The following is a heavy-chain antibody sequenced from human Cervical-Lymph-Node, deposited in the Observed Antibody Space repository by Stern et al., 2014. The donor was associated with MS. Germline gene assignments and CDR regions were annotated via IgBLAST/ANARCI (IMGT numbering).Heavy chain of an antibody. J-gene: IGHJ3*02. CDR3: ARGLLGSENAFDI. CDR1: GYTFTRYG. D-gene: IGHD2-15*01. CDR2: ISTYNVNT. V-gene: IGHV1-18*01. Sequence: QVQLVPSGAEVKKPGSSVEVSCKASGYTFTRYGFSWVRHAPGQGIEWMGWISTYNVNTTYEQKLQGRVTMTTDTSASTAYMELRSLRSDDTAVYYCARGLLGSENAFDIWGQGTMVTVSS.